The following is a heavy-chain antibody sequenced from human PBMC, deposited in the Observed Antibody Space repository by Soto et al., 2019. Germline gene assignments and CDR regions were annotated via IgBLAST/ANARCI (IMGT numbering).Heavy chain of an antibody. CDR2: IIPIHGIA. D-gene: IGHD3-3*01. J-gene: IGHJ4*02. Sequence: SVKVSCKASGGTFSSYTISWVRQATGQGLEWMGRIIPIHGIANYAQKFQGRVTITADKSTSTAYMELSSLRSEDTAVYYCASSPGPPRFLEWLLVYWGQGTLVTVS. CDR3: ASSPGPPRFLEWLLVY. V-gene: IGHV1-69*02. CDR1: GGTFSSYT.